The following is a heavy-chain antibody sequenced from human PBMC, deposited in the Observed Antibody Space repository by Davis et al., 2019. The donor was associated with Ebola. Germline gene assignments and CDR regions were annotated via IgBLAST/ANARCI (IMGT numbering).Heavy chain of an antibody. CDR2: MNPNSRNT. Sequence: AASVKVSCKASGYTYTSYDVHWVRQATGQGLEWMGWMNPNSRNTGYAQKFQGRITMTRDTSINTAYMELSSLRPEDTAVYYCARGDIVATMGSWFDPWGQGVSVTVSS. CDR3: ARGDIVATMGSWFDP. V-gene: IGHV1-8*01. CDR1: GYTYTSYD. D-gene: IGHD5-12*01. J-gene: IGHJ5*02.